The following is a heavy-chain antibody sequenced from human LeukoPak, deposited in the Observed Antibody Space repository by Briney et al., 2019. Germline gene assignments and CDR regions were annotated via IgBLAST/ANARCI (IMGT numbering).Heavy chain of an antibody. CDR1: GFTVSSYY. J-gene: IGHJ2*01. CDR2: IYIGGRT. D-gene: IGHD4-17*01. Sequence: GGSLRLSCAASGFTVSSYYMSWVRQAPGKGLEWVSVIYIGGRTYYADSVTGRFILSRDNSKNTLYLQMNSLRAEDTAVYYCARCLGGDYVADTYWYFDLWGRGTLVTVSS. V-gene: IGHV3-53*01. CDR3: ARCLGGDYVADTYWYFDL.